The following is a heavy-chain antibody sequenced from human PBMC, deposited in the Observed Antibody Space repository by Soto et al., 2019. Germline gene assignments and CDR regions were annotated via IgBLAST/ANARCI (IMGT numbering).Heavy chain of an antibody. Sequence: GASVKVSCKASGYTFSDKYLHWVRQAPGQGLEWMAYINPISGGTTYAQKFQGRVTVTRDTSTNTAYMDLRRLTSDDTAIYSCVRNGEKWSDGFDSWGQGTLVTVSS. CDR2: INPISGGT. CDR1: GYTFSDKY. D-gene: IGHD1-26*01. J-gene: IGHJ4*02. V-gene: IGHV1-2*02. CDR3: VRNGEKWSDGFDS.